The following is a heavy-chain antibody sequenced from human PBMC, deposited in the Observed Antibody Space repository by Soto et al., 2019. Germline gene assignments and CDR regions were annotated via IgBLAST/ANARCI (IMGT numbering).Heavy chain of an antibody. J-gene: IGHJ4*02. Sequence: QVQLVQSGAEVKKPGASVKVSCKASGYTFTGYYMHWVRQAPGQGLEWMGWINPNSGGTNYAQKFQGWVTMTRDTSISEAYMELSRRRSDDTAVYYCARVGGGWDSSGYDYWGQGTLVTVSS. CDR3: ARVGGGWDSSGYDY. V-gene: IGHV1-2*04. CDR1: GYTFTGYY. D-gene: IGHD3-22*01. CDR2: INPNSGGT.